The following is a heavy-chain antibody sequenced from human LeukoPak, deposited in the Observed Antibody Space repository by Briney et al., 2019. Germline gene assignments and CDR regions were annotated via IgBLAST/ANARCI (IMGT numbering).Heavy chain of an antibody. CDR3: ARVGITMVRGVAAIDY. J-gene: IGHJ4*02. V-gene: IGHV4-59*01. CDR2: IYYSGST. D-gene: IGHD3-10*01. Sequence: PSETLSLTCAVYGGSFSGYYWSWIRQPPGKGLEWIGYIYYSGSTNYNPSLKSRVTISVDTSKNQFSLKLSSVTAADTAVYYCARVGITMVRGVAAIDYWGQGTLVTVSS. CDR1: GGSFSGYY.